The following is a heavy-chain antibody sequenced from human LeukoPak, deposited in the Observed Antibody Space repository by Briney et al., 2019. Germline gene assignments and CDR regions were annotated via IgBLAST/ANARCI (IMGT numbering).Heavy chain of an antibody. J-gene: IGHJ4*02. D-gene: IGHD6-13*01. CDR3: ARDRRSSSWYYFDY. V-gene: IGHV4-4*07. Sequence: SETLSLTCTVSGGSISSYYWSWIRQPAGKGLEWIGRIYTSGSTNYNPSLKSRVTMPVDTSKNQFSLKLSSVTAADTAVYYCARDRRSSSWYYFDYWGQGTLVTVSS. CDR1: GGSISSYY. CDR2: IYTSGST.